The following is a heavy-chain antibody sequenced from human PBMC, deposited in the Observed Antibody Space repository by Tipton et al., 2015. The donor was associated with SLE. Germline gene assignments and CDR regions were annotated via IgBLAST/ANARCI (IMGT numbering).Heavy chain of an antibody. D-gene: IGHD2-15*01. J-gene: IGHJ4*02. CDR2: ISSGSNYI. CDR1: GFTFDTSA. V-gene: IGHV3-21*01. Sequence: SLRLSCSASGFTFDTSAMHWVRQAPGKGLEWVSSISSGSNYISYADSVKGRFTISRDDAKNSVYLQMNSLRAEDTAVYYCVRGASIGYYYFDYWGLGTLVTVSS. CDR3: VRGASIGYYYFDY.